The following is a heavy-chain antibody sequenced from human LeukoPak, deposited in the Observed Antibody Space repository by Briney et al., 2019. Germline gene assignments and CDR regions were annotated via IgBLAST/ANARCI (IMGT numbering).Heavy chain of an antibody. CDR1: GGSFSGYY. V-gene: IGHV4-34*01. Sequence: SETLSLTCAVYGGSFSGYYWSWIRQPPGKGLEWIGEINHSGSTNYNPSLKSRVTISVDTSKKQFSLKLRSVTAADTAVYYCARDIGGSYYFHYWGQGTLVTVSS. CDR2: INHSGST. J-gene: IGHJ4*02. D-gene: IGHD1-26*01. CDR3: ARDIGGSYYFHY.